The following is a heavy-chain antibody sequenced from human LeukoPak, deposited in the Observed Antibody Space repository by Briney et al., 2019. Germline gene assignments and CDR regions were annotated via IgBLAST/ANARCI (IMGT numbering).Heavy chain of an antibody. CDR1: GYTFTSYG. D-gene: IGHD1-7*01. V-gene: IGHV1-18*01. CDR2: ISAYNGNT. CDR3: AMTGTTAQEAFDI. J-gene: IGHJ3*02. Sequence: GASVKVSCKASGYTFTSYGISWVRQAPGQGLEWMGWISAYNGNTNYAQKFQGRVTITRNTSISTAYMELSSLRSEDTAVYYCAMTGTTAQEAFDIWGQGTMVTVSS.